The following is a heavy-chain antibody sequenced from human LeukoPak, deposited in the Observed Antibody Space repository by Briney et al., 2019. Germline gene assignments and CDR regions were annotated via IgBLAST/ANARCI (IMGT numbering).Heavy chain of an antibody. J-gene: IGHJ4*02. D-gene: IGHD3-16*02. CDR1: GFTFSSYS. Sequence: PGGSLRLSCAASGFTFSSYSMNWVRQAPGKGLEWVSSISSSSSYIYYADSVKGRFTISRDNAKNSLYLQMNSLRAEDTAVYYCARDLYDYVWGSYLDYWGQGTLVTVSS. CDR3: ARDLYDYVWGSYLDY. V-gene: IGHV3-21*01. CDR2: ISSSSSYI.